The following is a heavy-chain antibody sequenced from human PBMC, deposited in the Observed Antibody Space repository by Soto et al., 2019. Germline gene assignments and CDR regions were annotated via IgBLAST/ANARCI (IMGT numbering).Heavy chain of an antibody. CDR1: GFTFSSYG. CDR2: IWYDGSNK. CDR3: ARDVSSPQYDSSGYYSSGMDV. V-gene: IGHV3-33*01. D-gene: IGHD3-22*01. J-gene: IGHJ6*02. Sequence: GGSLRLSCAASGFTFSSYGMHWVRQAPGKGLEWVAVIWYDGSNKYYADSVKGRFTISRDNSKNTLYLQMNSLRAEDTAVYYCARDVSSPQYDSSGYYSSGMDVWGQGTTVTVS.